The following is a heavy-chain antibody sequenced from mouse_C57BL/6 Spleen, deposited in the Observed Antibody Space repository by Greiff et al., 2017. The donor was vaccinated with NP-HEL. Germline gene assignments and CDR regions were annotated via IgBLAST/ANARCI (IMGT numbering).Heavy chain of an antibody. D-gene: IGHD1-1*01. CDR2: ISSGSSTI. Sequence: EVQLVESGGGLVKPGGSLKLSCAASGFTFSDYGMHWVRQAPEKGLEWVAYISSGSSTIYYADTVKGRFTISRDNAKNTLFLQMTSLRSEDTAMYYCARSNYYGSNDFDYWGQGTTLTVSS. CDR3: ARSNYYGSNDFDY. CDR1: GFTFSDYG. V-gene: IGHV5-17*01. J-gene: IGHJ2*01.